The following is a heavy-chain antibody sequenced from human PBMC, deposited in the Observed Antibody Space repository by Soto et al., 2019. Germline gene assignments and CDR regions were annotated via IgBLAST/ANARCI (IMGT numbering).Heavy chain of an antibody. CDR2: SRDKAQGYST. V-gene: IGHV3-72*01. CDR1: MLSLCCHY. J-gene: IGHJ4*02. CDR3: VRATYFSESRGYPRSFHY. D-gene: IGHD3-22*01. Sequence: SLRHCCSGAMLSLCCHYIYCVRQAQAKGLEWVGRSRDKAQGYSTAYSASVKCRFTTSRDESKNSVYLQMNSLKTEDTAVYYCVRATYFSESRGYPRSFHYCGPGPLGT.